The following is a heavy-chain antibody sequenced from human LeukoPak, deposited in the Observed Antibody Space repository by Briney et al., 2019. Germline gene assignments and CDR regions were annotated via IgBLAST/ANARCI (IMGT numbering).Heavy chain of an antibody. CDR2: IAYDGSNK. V-gene: IGHV3-30*03. Sequence: GGSLRLSCAASGFTFSSYGMHWVRQAPGKGLEWVAVIAYDGSNKYYGDSVKGRFTISRDNSKNTLYLQMNSLRAEDTAVYYCAREKGRSFDYWGQGTLVTVSS. J-gene: IGHJ4*02. CDR3: AREKGRSFDY. CDR1: GFTFSSYG.